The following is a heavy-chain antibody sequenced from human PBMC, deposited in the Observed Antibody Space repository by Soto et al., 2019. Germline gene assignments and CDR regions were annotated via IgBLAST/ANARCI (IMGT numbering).Heavy chain of an antibody. CDR2: MSPKTANT. V-gene: IGHV1-8*01. J-gene: IGHJ5*01. CDR1: GYTFTSYD. CDR3: TGGPPNWGFDS. D-gene: IGHD7-27*01. Sequence: ASVKVSCKASGYTFTSYDINWVRQTAGQGLEWMGWMSPKTANTGYAQKFQGRVTMTRSTSISTAYMELSSLTSEDTAVYYCTGGPPNWGFDSSGQGTPVTVSS.